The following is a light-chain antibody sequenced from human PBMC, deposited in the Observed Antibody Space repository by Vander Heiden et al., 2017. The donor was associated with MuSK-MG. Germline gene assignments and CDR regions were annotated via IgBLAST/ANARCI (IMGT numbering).Light chain of an antibody. J-gene: IGLJ1*01. CDR3: LLYYGGAHV. CDR1: TGAVTSGYY. V-gene: IGLV7-43*01. Sequence: HTVVTQEPSLTVSPGGRVTLTCASSTGAVTSGYYPNWFQQKPGQAPRALIYSTSNKRSWTPSRFSGSLLGGKAALTLSGVQPEAEDEYYCLLYYGGAHVFGTGTKVTVL. CDR2: STS.